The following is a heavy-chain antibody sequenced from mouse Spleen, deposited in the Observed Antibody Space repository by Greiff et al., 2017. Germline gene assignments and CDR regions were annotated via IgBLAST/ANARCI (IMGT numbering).Heavy chain of an antibody. CDR2: INPSNGGT. J-gene: IGHJ1*01. V-gene: IGHV1-53*01. D-gene: IGHD2-5*01. Sequence: QVQLQQSGTELVKPGASVKLSCKASGYTFTSYWMHWVKQRPGQGLEWIGNINPSNGGTNYNEKFKSKATLTVDKSSSTAYMQLSSLTSEDSAVYYCARGDYYSKDWYFDVWGAGTTVTVSS. CDR1: GYTFTSYW. CDR3: ARGDYYSKDWYFDV.